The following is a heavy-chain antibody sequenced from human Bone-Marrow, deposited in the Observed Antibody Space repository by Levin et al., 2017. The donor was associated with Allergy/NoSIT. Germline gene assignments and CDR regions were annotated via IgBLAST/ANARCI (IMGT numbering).Heavy chain of an antibody. D-gene: IGHD3-9*01. CDR2: ISGSGGST. CDR3: AKDNAYYDILTGYYGGWFDP. V-gene: IGHV3-23*01. CDR1: GFTFSSYA. Sequence: PGGSLRLSCAASGFTFSSYAMSWVRQAPGKGLEWVSAISGSGGSTYYADSVKGRFTISRDNSKNTLYLQMNSLRAEDTAVYYCAKDNAYYDILTGYYGGWFDPWGQGTLVTVSS. J-gene: IGHJ5*02.